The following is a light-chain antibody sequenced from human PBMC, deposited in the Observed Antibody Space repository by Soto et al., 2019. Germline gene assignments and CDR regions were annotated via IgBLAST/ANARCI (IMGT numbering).Light chain of an antibody. CDR1: STDVGGYDY. CDR3: TSYSGGNNV. Sequence: QYALTQPPSASGSPGQSVTISCTGTSTDVGGYDYVSWYQQHTGKVPKLMIYEVNKRPSGVHDRFSGSKSGNTASLTVSGLQPEDEADYYCTSYSGGNNVFGTATKLTVL. J-gene: IGLJ1*01. V-gene: IGLV2-8*01. CDR2: EVN.